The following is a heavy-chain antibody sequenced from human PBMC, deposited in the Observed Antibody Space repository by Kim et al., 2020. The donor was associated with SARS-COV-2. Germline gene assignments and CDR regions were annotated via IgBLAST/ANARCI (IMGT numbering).Heavy chain of an antibody. D-gene: IGHD1-26*01. Sequence: SETLSLTCTVSGGSISSSSYYWGWIRQPPGKGLEWIGSIYYSGSTYYNPSLKSRVTISVDTSKNQFSLKLSSVTAADTAVYYCARQIGSAWELLPYFDY. J-gene: IGHJ4*01. CDR2: IYYSGST. V-gene: IGHV4-39*01. CDR1: GGSISSSSYY. CDR3: ARQIGSAWELLPYFDY.